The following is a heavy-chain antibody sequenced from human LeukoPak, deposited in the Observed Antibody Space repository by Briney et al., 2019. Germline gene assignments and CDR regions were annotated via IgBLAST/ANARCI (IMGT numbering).Heavy chain of an antibody. V-gene: IGHV4-38-2*02. Sequence: PSETLSLTCSVSGYSITSGYYWGWIRQPPGKGLEWIVSIYHSGSTFYDPSLKSRVTISVDPSKNQFSLKLSSVTAADTAVYHCARDTQLIAAAGTGDAFDIWGQGTMVTVSS. CDR1: GYSITSGYY. D-gene: IGHD6-13*01. J-gene: IGHJ3*02. CDR2: IYHSGST. CDR3: ARDTQLIAAAGTGDAFDI.